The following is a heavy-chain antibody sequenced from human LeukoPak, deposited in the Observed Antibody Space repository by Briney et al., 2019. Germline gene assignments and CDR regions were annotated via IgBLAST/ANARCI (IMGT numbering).Heavy chain of an antibody. CDR2: IYYSGST. V-gene: IGHV4-39*01. Sequence: SETLSLTCTVSGGSISNRSYYWGWIRQPPGKGLEWIGSIYYSGSTYHNPSLKSRVTMSVDTSKNQFSLKLNSVSAADTAVYFCTRLLHDSRGYYYFDNWGQGTLATVSS. J-gene: IGHJ4*02. CDR1: GGSISNRSYY. D-gene: IGHD3-22*01. CDR3: TRLLHDSRGYYYFDN.